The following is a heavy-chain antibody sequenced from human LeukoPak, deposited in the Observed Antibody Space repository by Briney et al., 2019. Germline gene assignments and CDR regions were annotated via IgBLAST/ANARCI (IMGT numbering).Heavy chain of an antibody. CDR1: GFTFSNYA. Sequence: PGGSLRLSCAASGFTFSNYAMHWIRQAPGKGLEWVTFIRYDGSNKYYAESVKGRFTISRDNAKNSLYLQMNSLRAEDTALYYCARWRYCSGGSCNPKTKYYFDYWGQGTLVTVSS. CDR2: IRYDGSNK. CDR3: ARWRYCSGGSCNPKTKYYFDY. V-gene: IGHV3-33*01. D-gene: IGHD2-15*01. J-gene: IGHJ4*02.